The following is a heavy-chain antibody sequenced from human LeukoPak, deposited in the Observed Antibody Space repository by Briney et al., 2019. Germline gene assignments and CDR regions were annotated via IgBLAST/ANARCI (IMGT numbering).Heavy chain of an antibody. D-gene: IGHD3-16*01. Sequence: GGSLRLSCAASGFTFSSYSMNWVRQAPGKGLEWVSSISSSSSYIYYADSVKGRFTISRDNAKNSLYLQMNSLRAEDTAVYYCARDRLGGLGPWYFDYWGQGTLVTVSS. CDR2: ISSSSSYI. CDR1: GFTFSSYS. J-gene: IGHJ4*02. V-gene: IGHV3-21*01. CDR3: ARDRLGGLGPWYFDY.